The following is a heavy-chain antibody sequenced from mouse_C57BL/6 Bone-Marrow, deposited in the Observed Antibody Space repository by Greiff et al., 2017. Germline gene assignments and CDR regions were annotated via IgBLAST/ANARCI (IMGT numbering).Heavy chain of an antibody. Sequence: VHLVESGAELASPGASVTLSCKASGYTFTDHIMNWVKKRPGQGLEWIGRIYPVSGETNYNQKFMGKATFSVDRSSSTVYMVLNSLTSEDPAVYYCGRGRLEDYYAMDYWGQGTSVTVSS. J-gene: IGHJ4*01. CDR3: GRGRLEDYYAMDY. CDR2: IYPVSGET. V-gene: IGHV1-11*01. D-gene: IGHD3-2*02. CDR1: GYTFTDHI.